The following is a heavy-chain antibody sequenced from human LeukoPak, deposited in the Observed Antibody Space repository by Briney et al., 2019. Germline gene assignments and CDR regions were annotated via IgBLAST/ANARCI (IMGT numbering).Heavy chain of an antibody. CDR1: GFTFSSYA. J-gene: IGHJ4*02. D-gene: IGHD3-22*01. V-gene: IGHV3-30-3*01. Sequence: GGSLRLSCAVSGFTFSSYAMHWVRQAPGKGLEWVAVISYDGSNKYYADSVKGRFTISRDNSKNTLYLQMNSLRAEDTAVYYCARESLETYYYDSSGYSPLGYWGQGTLVTVSS. CDR3: ARESLETYYYDSSGYSPLGY. CDR2: ISYDGSNK.